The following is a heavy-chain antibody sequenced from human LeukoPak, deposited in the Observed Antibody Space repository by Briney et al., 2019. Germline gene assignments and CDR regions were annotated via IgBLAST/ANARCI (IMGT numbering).Heavy chain of an antibody. D-gene: IGHD3-10*01. V-gene: IGHV4-34*01. J-gene: IGHJ4*02. CDR1: GGSISSYY. Sequence: SETLSLTCTVSGGSISSYYWSWIRQPPGKGLEWIGEINHSGSTNYNPSLKSRVTISVDTSKNQFSLKLSSVTAADTAVYYCARHRRITMVRGAEFDYWGQGTLVTVSS. CDR3: ARHRRITMVRGAEFDY. CDR2: INHSGST.